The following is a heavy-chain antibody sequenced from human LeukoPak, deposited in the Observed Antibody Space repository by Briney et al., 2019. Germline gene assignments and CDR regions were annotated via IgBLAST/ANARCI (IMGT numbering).Heavy chain of an antibody. V-gene: IGHV3-30-3*01. J-gene: IGHJ6*02. CDR1: AFTVSSYA. CDR3: AREGPGIAAAGDHPSMDV. Sequence: GGSLRLSCAASAFTVSSYAMHWVRQAPGKGLEWGALISYDGSNNFYADSVKGRFTISRDNSKNTLYLQMNSLRDEDSAVYYCAREGPGIAAAGDHPSMDVWGQGTTVTVSS. D-gene: IGHD6-13*01. CDR2: ISYDGSNN.